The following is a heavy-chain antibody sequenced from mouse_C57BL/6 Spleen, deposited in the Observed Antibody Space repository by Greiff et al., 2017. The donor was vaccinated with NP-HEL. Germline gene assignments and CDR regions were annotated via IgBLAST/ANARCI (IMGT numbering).Heavy chain of an antibody. D-gene: IGHD2-3*01. CDR1: GYSITSGYD. CDR3: ARGGDGYPAWFAY. CDR2: ISYSGST. Sequence: EVKLVESGPGMVKPSQSLSLTCTVTGYSITSGYDWHWLRHFPGNKLEWMGYISYSGSTNYNPSLKSRISITHDTSKNHFFLKLNSVTTEDTATYYCARGGDGYPAWFAYWGQGTLVTVSA. J-gene: IGHJ3*01. V-gene: IGHV3-1*01.